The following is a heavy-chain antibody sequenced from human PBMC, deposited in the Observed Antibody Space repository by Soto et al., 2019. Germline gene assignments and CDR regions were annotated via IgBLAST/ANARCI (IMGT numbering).Heavy chain of an antibody. V-gene: IGHV1-69*12. D-gene: IGHD3-9*01. CDR1: GGTFSSYA. CDR2: IIPIFGTA. J-gene: IGHJ3*02. Sequence: QVQLVQSGAEVKKPGSSVKVSCKASGGTFSSYAISWVRQAPGQGLEWMGGIIPIFGTANYAQKFQGRVTITADESTSTAYMELSSLRSEDTAVYYCARDQRRYDILTGYGTSGAFDIWGQGTMVTVSS. CDR3: ARDQRRYDILTGYGTSGAFDI.